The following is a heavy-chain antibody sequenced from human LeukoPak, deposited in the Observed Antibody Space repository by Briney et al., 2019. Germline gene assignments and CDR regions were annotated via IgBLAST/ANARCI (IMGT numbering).Heavy chain of an antibody. Sequence: PSETLSLTCTVSGGXISSYYWSWIRQPPGKGLEWIGYMYYSGTIKYNPSLKSRVTISVDTSKNQFSLKLSSVTAADTAMYYCARAWATDYFDYWGQGTLVTVSS. V-gene: IGHV4-59*01. J-gene: IGHJ4*02. CDR1: GGXISSYY. CDR2: MYYSGTI. CDR3: ARAWATDYFDY.